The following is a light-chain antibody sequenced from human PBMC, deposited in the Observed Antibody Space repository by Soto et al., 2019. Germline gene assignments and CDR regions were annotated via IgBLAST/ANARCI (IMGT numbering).Light chain of an antibody. Sequence: EIVVTQSPSTLSVSPGERATLSCTASQNVRSNLAWYQQKPGQAPRLLIYGASTRATGIPARFSGRGSGTEFILTIISLQSEDFAVYYCQQYDDWPETFGQGTKVDIK. CDR1: QNVRSN. V-gene: IGKV3-15*01. CDR2: GAS. CDR3: QQYDDWPET. J-gene: IGKJ1*01.